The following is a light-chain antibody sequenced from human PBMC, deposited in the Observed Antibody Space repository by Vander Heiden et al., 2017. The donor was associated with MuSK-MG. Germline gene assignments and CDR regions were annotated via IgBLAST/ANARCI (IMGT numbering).Light chain of an antibody. CDR3: PQYGSSPLT. CDR2: GAS. J-gene: IGKJ4*01. V-gene: IGKV3-20*01. Sequence: SQSGSSSYLAWYQQKPGQAPRLLIYGASSRATGIPDRFSGSGSGTDFTLTISRLEPEDFAVYYCPQYGSSPLTFGGGTKVEF. CDR1: QSGSSSY.